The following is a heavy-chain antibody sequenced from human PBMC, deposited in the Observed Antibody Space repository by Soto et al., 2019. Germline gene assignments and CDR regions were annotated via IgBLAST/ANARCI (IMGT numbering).Heavy chain of an antibody. CDR1: GYTFTGYY. V-gene: IGHV1-2*02. J-gene: IGHJ4*02. CDR3: ARDLGPSSPIDY. D-gene: IGHD6-6*01. Sequence: GASVKVSCKASGYTFTGYYMHWVRQAPGQGLEWMGWINPNSGGTNYAQKFQGRVTMTRDTSISTAYMELSRLRSDDTAVYFCARDLGPSSPIDYWGQGTLVTVSS. CDR2: INPNSGGT.